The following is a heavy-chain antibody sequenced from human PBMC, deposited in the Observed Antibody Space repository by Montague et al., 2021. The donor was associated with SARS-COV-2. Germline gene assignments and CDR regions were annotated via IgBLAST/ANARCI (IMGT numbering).Heavy chain of an antibody. Sequence: PALVKPTQTLTLTCTFSGFSLSTSGMCVSWIRQPPGKALEWLALXDWDDDKYYSTSLKTRLTISKDTSKNQVVLTMTNMDPVDTATYYCARYYYDSSGYYYFDYWGQGTLATVSS. V-gene: IGHV2-70*01. CDR2: XDWDDDK. J-gene: IGHJ4*02. CDR1: GFSLSTSGMC. CDR3: ARYYYDSSGYYYFDY. D-gene: IGHD3-22*01.